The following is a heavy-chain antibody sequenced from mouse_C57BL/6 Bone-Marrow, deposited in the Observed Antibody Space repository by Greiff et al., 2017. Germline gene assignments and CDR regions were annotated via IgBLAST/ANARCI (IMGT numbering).Heavy chain of an antibody. V-gene: IGHV1-52*01. J-gene: IGHJ2*01. CDR3: ARGRAYFYFDY. Sequence: QVQLQQPGAELVRPGSSVKLSCKASGYTFTSYWMHWVKQRPIQGLEWIGNIDPSDSETNYNQKFKDKATLTVDKSSSTAYMQLSSLTSEDAAVYYCARGRAYFYFDYWGQGTTLTVSS. CDR1: GYTFTSYW. D-gene: IGHD2-10*01. CDR2: IDPSDSET.